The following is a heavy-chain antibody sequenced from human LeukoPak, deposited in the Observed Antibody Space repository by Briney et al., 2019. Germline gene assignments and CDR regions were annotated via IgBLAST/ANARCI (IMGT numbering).Heavy chain of an antibody. CDR2: INPNSGGT. D-gene: IGHD3-10*01. J-gene: IGHJ4*02. V-gene: IGHV1-2*02. CDR1: GYTFTGYY. CDR3: ARAADYYGSGSYYNVPPYYFDY. Sequence: GASVKVSCKASGYTFTGYYMHWVRQAPGQGLEWMGWINPNSGGTNYAQKFQGRVTMTRDTSISTAYMELSRLRSDDTAVYYCARAADYYGSGSYYNVPPYYFDYWGQGTLVTVSS.